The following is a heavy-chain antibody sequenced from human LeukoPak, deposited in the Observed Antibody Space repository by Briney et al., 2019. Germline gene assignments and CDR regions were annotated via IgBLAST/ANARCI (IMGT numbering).Heavy chain of an antibody. Sequence: GGSLRLSCAASGFTFTNYWMTWVRQAPGKGLEWVANMKQDGSEKYYVDSVKGRFTISRDNAKNSLYLQMNSLRAEDTAVYYCARRIQLWSRRNMYYYYYMDVWGKGTTVTVSS. V-gene: IGHV3-7*01. D-gene: IGHD5-18*01. J-gene: IGHJ6*03. CDR1: GFTFTNYW. CDR2: MKQDGSEK. CDR3: ARRIQLWSRRNMYYYYYMDV.